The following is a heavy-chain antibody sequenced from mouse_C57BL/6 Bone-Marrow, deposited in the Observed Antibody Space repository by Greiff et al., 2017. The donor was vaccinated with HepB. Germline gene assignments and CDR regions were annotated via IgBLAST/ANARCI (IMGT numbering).Heavy chain of an antibody. CDR2: ILPGSGST. D-gene: IGHD2-4*01. CDR3: ARYYDYDDGGRWYFDV. V-gene: IGHV1-9*01. Sequence: QVQLKQSGAELMKPGASVKLSCKATGYTFTGYWIEWVKQRPGHGLEWIGEILPGSGSTNYNEKFKGKATFTADTSSNTAYMQLSSLTTEDSAIYYCARYYDYDDGGRWYFDVWGTGTTVTVSS. J-gene: IGHJ1*03. CDR1: GYTFTGYW.